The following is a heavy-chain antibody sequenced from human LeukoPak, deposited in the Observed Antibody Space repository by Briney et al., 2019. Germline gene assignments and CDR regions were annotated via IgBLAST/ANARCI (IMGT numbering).Heavy chain of an antibody. V-gene: IGHV4-38-2*01. Sequence: PSETLSLTCAVSGYSISSGYYWGWIRQPPGKGLEWIGSIYHSGSTYYNPSLKSRVTISVDTSKNQFSLKLSSVTAADTAVYYCARPPPGGSSSIDYWGQGTLVTVSS. CDR2: IYHSGST. J-gene: IGHJ4*02. CDR1: GYSISSGYY. CDR3: ARPPPGGSSSIDY. D-gene: IGHD6-6*01.